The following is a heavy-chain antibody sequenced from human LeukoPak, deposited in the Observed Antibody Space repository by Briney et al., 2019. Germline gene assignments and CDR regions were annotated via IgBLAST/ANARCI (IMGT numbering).Heavy chain of an antibody. CDR2: IYTSGST. CDR3: ARLGIQLWLRWFDP. CDR1: GGSISSYY. V-gene: IGHV4-4*07. D-gene: IGHD5-18*01. J-gene: IGHJ5*02. Sequence: SETLSLTCTVSGGSISSYYWSWIRQPAGKGLEWIGRIYTSGSTNYNPSLKSRVTISVDTSKNQFSLKLSSVTAADTAVYYCARLGIQLWLRWFDPWGQGTLVTVSS.